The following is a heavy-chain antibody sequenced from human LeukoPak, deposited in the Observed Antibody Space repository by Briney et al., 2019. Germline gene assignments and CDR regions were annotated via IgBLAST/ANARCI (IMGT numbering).Heavy chain of an antibody. CDR3: AKALTNYYDSSGYMRDDAFDI. J-gene: IGHJ3*02. V-gene: IGHV3-30*04. CDR1: GFTFSSYA. CDR2: ISYDGSNK. Sequence: GRSLRLSCAASGFTFSSYAMHWVRQAPGKGLEWVAVISYDGSNKYYADSVKGRFTISRDNAKNSLYLQMNSLRAEDTALYYCAKALTNYYDSSGYMRDDAFDIWGQGTMVTVSS. D-gene: IGHD3-22*01.